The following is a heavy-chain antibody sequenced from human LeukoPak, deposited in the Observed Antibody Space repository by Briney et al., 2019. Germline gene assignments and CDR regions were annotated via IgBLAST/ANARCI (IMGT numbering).Heavy chain of an antibody. J-gene: IGHJ6*02. D-gene: IGHD1-26*01. CDR1: GGSFSGYY. V-gene: IGHV4-34*01. Sequence: SETLSLTCAVYGGSFSGYYWSWIRQPPGKGLEWIGEINHSGSTNYNPSLKSRVTISVDTSKNQFSLKLSSVTAADTAVYYCASSGRGGSYYYYYGMDVWGQGTTVTVS. CDR3: ASSGRGGSYYYYYGMDV. CDR2: INHSGST.